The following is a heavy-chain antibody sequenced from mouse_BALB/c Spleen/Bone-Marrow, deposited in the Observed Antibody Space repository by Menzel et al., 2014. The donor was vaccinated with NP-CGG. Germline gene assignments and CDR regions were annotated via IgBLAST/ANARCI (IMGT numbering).Heavy chain of an antibody. CDR1: GFDFSRYW. CDR3: ARLGYYGYFDY. CDR2: INPDSSTI. Sequence: EAQRVESGGGLVQPGGSLKLSCAASGFDFSRYWMSWVRQAPGKGLEWIGEINPDSSTINYTPSLKDKFIISRDNAKNTLYLQMSKVRSEDTALYYCARLGYYGYFDYWGQGTTLTVSS. J-gene: IGHJ2*01. V-gene: IGHV4-1*02. D-gene: IGHD2-3*01.